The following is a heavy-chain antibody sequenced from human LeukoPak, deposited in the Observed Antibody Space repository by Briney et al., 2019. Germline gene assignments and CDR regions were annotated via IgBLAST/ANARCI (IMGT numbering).Heavy chain of an antibody. V-gene: IGHV4-61*02. J-gene: IGHJ6*03. CDR2: IYSSGST. Sequence: SETLSLTCTVSGGSISSGSYYWSWIRQPAGKGLEWIGRIYSSGSTNYNPSLKSRVTISVDTSKNQFSLKLSSVTAADTAVYSCARDFVSTTADYYYYMDVWGKGTTVTVSS. CDR3: ARDFVSTTADYYYYMDV. D-gene: IGHD4-11*01. CDR1: GGSISSGSYY.